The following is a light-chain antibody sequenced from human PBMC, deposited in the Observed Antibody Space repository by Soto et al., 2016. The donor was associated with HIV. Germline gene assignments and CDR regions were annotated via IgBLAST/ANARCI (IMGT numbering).Light chain of an antibody. CDR3: MQGTHWLT. V-gene: IGKV2-30*02. CDR2: KVS. J-gene: IGKJ1*01. Sequence: DVVMTQSPLSLPVTLGQPASISCRSSQSLVHSDGNTYLNWFQQRPGQSPRRLIYKVSNRDSGVPDRFSGSGSGTDFTLKISRVEAEDVGVYYCMQGTHWLTFGQGTKGEIK. CDR1: QSLVHSDGNTY.